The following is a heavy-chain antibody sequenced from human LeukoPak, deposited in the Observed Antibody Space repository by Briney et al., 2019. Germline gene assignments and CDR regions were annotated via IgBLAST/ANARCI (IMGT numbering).Heavy chain of an antibody. V-gene: IGHV7-4-1*02. CDR3: ARERYDILTASSYMDV. J-gene: IGHJ6*03. Sequence: GASVKVSCKASGYTFTSYGISWVRQAPGQGLEWMGWINTNTGNPTYAQGFTGRFVFSLDTSVSTAYLQISSLKAEDTAVYYCARERYDILTASSYMDVWGKGTTVTVSS. CDR2: INTNTGNP. D-gene: IGHD3-9*01. CDR1: GYTFTSYG.